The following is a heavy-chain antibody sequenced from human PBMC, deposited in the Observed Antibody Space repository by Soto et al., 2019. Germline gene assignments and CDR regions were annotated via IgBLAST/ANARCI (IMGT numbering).Heavy chain of an antibody. Sequence: SKTLSLTCTVSGGSISSGGYYWSWIRQHPGKGLEWIGYIYYSGSTYYNPSLKSRVTISVDTSKNQFSLKLSSVTAADTAVYYCARVEHTRYDFWSGYYFDYWGQGTLVTVSS. CDR2: IYYSGST. D-gene: IGHD3-3*01. V-gene: IGHV4-31*03. J-gene: IGHJ4*02. CDR1: GGSISSGGYY. CDR3: ARVEHTRYDFWSGYYFDY.